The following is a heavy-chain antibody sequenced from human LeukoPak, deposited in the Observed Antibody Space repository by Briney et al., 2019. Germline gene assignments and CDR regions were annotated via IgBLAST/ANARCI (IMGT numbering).Heavy chain of an antibody. Sequence: SETLSLTCTVSGGSISSGGYYWSWIRQHPGKGLEWIGYIYYSGSTYYNPSLKSRVTISVDTSKNQFSLKLSSVTAADTAVYYCARDRIVVVPAARSLYYYYGMTSGAKGPRSPSP. CDR1: GGSISSGGYY. J-gene: IGHJ6*02. D-gene: IGHD2-2*01. CDR2: IYYSGST. CDR3: ARDRIVVVPAARSLYYYYGMTS. V-gene: IGHV4-31*03.